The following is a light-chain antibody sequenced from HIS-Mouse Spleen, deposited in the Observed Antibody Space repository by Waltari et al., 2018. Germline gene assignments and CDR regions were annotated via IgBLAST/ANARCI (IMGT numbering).Light chain of an antibody. J-gene: IGLJ2*01. Sequence: QSALTQPASVSGSPGQSITISCTGTSSDVGSYNLVSWYQQHPGKAPKLMIYEGSKRTSGVSNRFSGSKSGNTASLTISGLQAEDEADYYCCSYAGSSTFRVFGGGTKLTVL. V-gene: IGLV2-23*03. CDR2: EGS. CDR3: CSYAGSSTFRV. CDR1: SSDVGSYNL.